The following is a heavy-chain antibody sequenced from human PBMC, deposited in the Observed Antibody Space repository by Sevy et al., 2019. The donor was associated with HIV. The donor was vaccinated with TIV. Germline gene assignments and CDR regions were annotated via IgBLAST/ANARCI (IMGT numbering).Heavy chain of an antibody. Sequence: GGSLRLSCAASGFTFSSYSMNWVRQAPGEGLEWISYISGSSSPVYYADSVKGRFTISRDNAKNSLYLQMNSLRAEDTAVYYCARDLYGDYAIDYWGQGTLVTVSS. V-gene: IGHV3-48*01. J-gene: IGHJ4*02. CDR1: GFTFSSYS. D-gene: IGHD4-17*01. CDR2: ISGSSSPV. CDR3: ARDLYGDYAIDY.